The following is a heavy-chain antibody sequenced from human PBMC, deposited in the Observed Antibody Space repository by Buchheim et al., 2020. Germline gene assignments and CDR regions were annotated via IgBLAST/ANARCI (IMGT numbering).Heavy chain of an antibody. J-gene: IGHJ4*02. CDR3: AKDPAIAVNGYNFLFDY. Sequence: EVQLLESGGGLVQPGGSLRLSCAASGFTFSTYAMSWVRQAPGKGLEWVSSISGSDGRTYYADSVKDRFTISRDNSKNTLYLQMNSLRAEDTAVYYCAKDPAIAVNGYNFLFDYWGQGTL. D-gene: IGHD5-24*01. CDR1: GFTFSTYA. V-gene: IGHV3-23*01. CDR2: ISGSDGRT.